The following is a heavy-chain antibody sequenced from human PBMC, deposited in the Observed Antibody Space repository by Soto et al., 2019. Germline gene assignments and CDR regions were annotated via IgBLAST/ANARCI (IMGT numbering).Heavy chain of an antibody. J-gene: IGHJ6*02. CDR2: FDPEHGEA. CDR1: GYTVNDLS. CDR3: VKGGSRGRYYYYYGMDV. Sequence: SVKVSCKVLGYTVNDLSIHWVRQAPGKGLEWVGGFDPEHGEAVYAQKFQGRVTMTEETSTDTAYMELSNLRSEDTAVYYCVKGGSRGRYYYYYGMDVWG. D-gene: IGHD1-26*01. V-gene: IGHV1-24*01.